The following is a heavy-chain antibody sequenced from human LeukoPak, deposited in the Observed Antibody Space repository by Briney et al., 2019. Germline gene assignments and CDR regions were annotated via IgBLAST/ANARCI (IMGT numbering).Heavy chain of an antibody. CDR1: GGSISSYY. CDR2: IYYSGST. D-gene: IGHD4-23*01. V-gene: IGHV4-59*01. J-gene: IGHJ4*02. CDR3: ARLSGGTVDY. Sequence: PSETLSLTCTVSGGSISSYYWSWIRQPPGKGLEWIGYIYYSGSTNYNPSLKSRVTISVDTSKNQFSLKLSSVTAADTAVYYCARLSGGTVDYWGQGTLVTVSS.